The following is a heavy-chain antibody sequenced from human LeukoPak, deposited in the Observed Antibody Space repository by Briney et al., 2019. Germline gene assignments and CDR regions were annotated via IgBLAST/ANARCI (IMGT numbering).Heavy chain of an antibody. V-gene: IGHV4-34*01. J-gene: IGHJ5*02. Sequence: SETLSLTCAVYGGSFSGYYWSWIRQPPGKGLEWIGEINHSGSTNYNPSLKSRVTISVDTSKIQFSLKLSSVTAADTAVYYCARGTSNYPYNWFDPWGQGTLVTVSS. CDR2: INHSGST. D-gene: IGHD4-11*01. CDR1: GGSFSGYY. CDR3: ARGTSNYPYNWFDP.